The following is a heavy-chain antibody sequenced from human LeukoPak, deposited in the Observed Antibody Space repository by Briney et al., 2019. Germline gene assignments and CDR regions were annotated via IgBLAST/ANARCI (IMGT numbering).Heavy chain of an antibody. D-gene: IGHD5-18*01. CDR3: ARYANLEGYSYGP. CDR1: GGSFSGYY. CDR2: INHSGST. Sequence: PSETLSLTCAVYGGSFSGYYWSWIRQPPGTGLEWIGEINHSGSTNYNPSLKSRVTISVDTSKNQFSLKLSSVTAADTAVYYCARYANLEGYSYGPWGQGTLVTVSS. V-gene: IGHV4-34*01. J-gene: IGHJ5*02.